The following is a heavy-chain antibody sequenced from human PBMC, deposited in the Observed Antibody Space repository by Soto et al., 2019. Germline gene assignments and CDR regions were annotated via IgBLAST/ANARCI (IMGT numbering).Heavy chain of an antibody. Sequence: QVQLQESGPGLVKPSETLSLTCTVSGAPITTTKWWAWVRLPPGKGLEWFGELSRGDGRSSNPSLEGRFTMSLDKSNNHFSLKLTSVTAADTAIYYCATPTISYTWGVWGRGTSVTVSS. D-gene: IGHD3-16*01. CDR1: GAPITTTKW. J-gene: IGHJ6*02. CDR3: ATPTISYTWGV. V-gene: IGHV4-4*02. CDR2: LSRGDGR.